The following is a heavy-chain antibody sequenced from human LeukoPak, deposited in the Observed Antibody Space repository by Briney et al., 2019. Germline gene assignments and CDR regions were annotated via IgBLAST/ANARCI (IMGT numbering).Heavy chain of an antibody. Sequence: SETLSLTCTVSGGSVSSYHWSWVRQTAGKGLEWIGRIYTSGSTNYNPSLKSRVTMSVDTSKNQFSLKLSSVTAADTAVYYCARGFGYCSSTSCSDAFDIWGQGTMVTVSS. J-gene: IGHJ3*02. CDR2: IYTSGST. CDR3: ARGFGYCSSTSCSDAFDI. V-gene: IGHV4-4*07. CDR1: GGSVSSYH. D-gene: IGHD2-2*01.